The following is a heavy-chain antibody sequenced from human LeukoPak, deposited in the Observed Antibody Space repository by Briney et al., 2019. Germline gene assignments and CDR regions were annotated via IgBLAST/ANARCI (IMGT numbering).Heavy chain of an antibody. CDR3: ATPVRPYTGDYGIDY. V-gene: IGHV3-74*01. CDR2: INSDGSSA. Sequence: PGGSLRLSCAASGFTFSSYWMHWVRQAPGKGLVWVSRINSDGSSASYADSVKGRFTISRDNAKNTLYLQMNSLRAEDTAVYYCATPVRPYTGDYGIDYWGQGTLVTVSS. CDR1: GFTFSSYW. J-gene: IGHJ4*02. D-gene: IGHD4-17*01.